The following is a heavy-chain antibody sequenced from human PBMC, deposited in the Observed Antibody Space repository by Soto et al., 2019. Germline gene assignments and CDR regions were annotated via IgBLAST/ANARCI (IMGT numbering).Heavy chain of an antibody. J-gene: IGHJ4*02. V-gene: IGHV1-69*12. CDR1: GGTFSSYA. CDR2: IIPIFGTA. D-gene: IGHD3-22*01. CDR3: ASHYDSSGYYYRGLDY. Sequence: QVQLVQSGAEVKKPGSSVKVSCKASGGTFSSYANNWVRQAPGQGLEWMGGIIPIFGTADYAQKFQGRVTITADESTSTGNMELSSLRSEDTAVYYCASHYDSSGYYYRGLDYWGQGTLVTVSS.